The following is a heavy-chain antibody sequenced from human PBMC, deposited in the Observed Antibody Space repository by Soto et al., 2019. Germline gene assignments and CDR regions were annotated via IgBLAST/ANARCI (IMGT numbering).Heavy chain of an antibody. J-gene: IGHJ6*02. CDR2: ISGSGGST. CDR3: AKELEVAGPDYYYYYGMDV. V-gene: IGHV3-23*01. D-gene: IGHD6-19*01. CDR1: GFTFSSYA. Sequence: GGSLRLSCAASGFTFSSYAMSWVRQAPGKGLEWVSAISGSGGSTYYADSVKGRFTISRDNSKNTLYLQMNSLRAEDTAVYYCAKELEVAGPDYYYYYGMDVWGQGTTVTVSS.